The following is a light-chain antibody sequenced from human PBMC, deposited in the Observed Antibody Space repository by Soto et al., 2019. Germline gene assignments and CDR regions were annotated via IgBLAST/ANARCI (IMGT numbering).Light chain of an antibody. V-gene: IGLV2-14*01. J-gene: IGLJ2*01. Sequence: QSVLTQPASVSGSPGQSITISCTGTSSDVGGYNYVSWYQQHPGKAPKLMIYDVSNRPSGVSNRFSGPTSGNTASLTISGLQAEDEADDYCSSYTSSSTLEVFGGGTKVTVL. CDR1: SSDVGGYNY. CDR2: DVS. CDR3: SSYTSSSTLEV.